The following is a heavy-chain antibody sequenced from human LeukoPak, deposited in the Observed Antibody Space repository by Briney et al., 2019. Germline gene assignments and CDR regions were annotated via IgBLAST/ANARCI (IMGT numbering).Heavy chain of an antibody. Sequence: PSETLSLTCAVYGGSFSGYYWSWIRQPPGKGLEWIGEINHSGSTNYNPSLKSRVTISVDTSKNQFSLKLSSVTAADTAVYYCARVLLWFGESLGTNWFDPWGQGTLVTVSS. CDR3: ARVLLWFGESLGTNWFDP. D-gene: IGHD3-10*01. CDR2: INHSGST. J-gene: IGHJ5*02. V-gene: IGHV4-34*01. CDR1: GGSFSGYY.